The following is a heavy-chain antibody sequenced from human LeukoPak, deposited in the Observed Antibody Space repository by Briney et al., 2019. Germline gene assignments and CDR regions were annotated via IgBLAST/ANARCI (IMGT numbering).Heavy chain of an antibody. D-gene: IGHD6-13*01. CDR2: IYYSGST. J-gene: IGHJ4*02. Sequence: SETLSLTCTVSGGSISSYYWSWIRQPPGKGLEWIGFIYYSGSTNYNPSLKSRVTISVDTSKNQFSLELSSVTAADTAVYYCARDSSWVAAAGMRYFDYWGQGTLVTVSP. CDR1: GGSISSYY. CDR3: ARDSSWVAAAGMRYFDY. V-gene: IGHV4-59*01.